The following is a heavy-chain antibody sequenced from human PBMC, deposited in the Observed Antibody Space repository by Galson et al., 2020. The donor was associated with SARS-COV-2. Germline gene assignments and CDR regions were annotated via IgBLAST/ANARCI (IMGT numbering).Heavy chain of an antibody. CDR3: AKVQQWLAYFDY. J-gene: IGHJ4*02. CDR2: ISYDGSNK. D-gene: IGHD6-19*01. CDR1: GFTFSSYG. V-gene: IGHV3-30*18. Sequence: GESLKISCAASGFTFSSYGMHWVRQAPGKGLEWVAVISYDGSNKYYADSVKGRFTISRDNSKNTLYLQMNSLRAEDTAVYYCAKVQQWLAYFDYWGQGTLVTVSS.